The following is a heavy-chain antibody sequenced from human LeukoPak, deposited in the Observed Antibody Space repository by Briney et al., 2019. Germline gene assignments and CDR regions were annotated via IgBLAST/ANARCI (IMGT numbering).Heavy chain of an antibody. CDR1: GYTFTSYG. CDR3: ARDRAPVGGTVNGHY. D-gene: IGHD1-26*01. J-gene: IGHJ4*02. V-gene: IGHV1-18*01. CDR2: ISAYNGNT. Sequence: ASVKVSCKASGYTFTSYGISWVRQAPGQGLEWMGWISAYNGNTNYAQKLQGRVTMTTDTSTSTAYMELSSLRSEDTAVYYCARDRAPVGGTVNGHYWGQGTLVTVSS.